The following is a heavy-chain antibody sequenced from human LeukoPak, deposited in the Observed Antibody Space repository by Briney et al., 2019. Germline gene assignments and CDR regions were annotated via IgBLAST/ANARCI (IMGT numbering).Heavy chain of an antibody. V-gene: IGHV4-59*01. CDR2: ISYSGST. CDR1: GGSISSYY. D-gene: IGHD6-13*01. CDR3: ARAGSSSSPPRDY. Sequence: SETLSLTCTVSGGSISSYYWSWIRQPPGKGLEWIGYISYSGSTNYNPSLKSRVTMSVDTSKNKFSLKLSSVTAADTAVYYCARAGSSSSPPRDYWGQGTLVTVSS. J-gene: IGHJ4*02.